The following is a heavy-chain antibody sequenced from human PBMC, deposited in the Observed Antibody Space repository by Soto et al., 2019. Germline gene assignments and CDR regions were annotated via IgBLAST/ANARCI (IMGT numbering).Heavy chain of an antibody. CDR3: ARDSGYGAGNSVNHYIDY. V-gene: IGHV1-2*02. D-gene: IGHD3-10*01. CDR1: GYTFTGYY. Sequence: ASVKVSCKASGYTFTGYYMHWVRQAPGQGLEWMGWINPNSGGTNYAQKFQGRVTMTRDTSISTAYMELSRLRSDDTAVYYCARDSGYGAGNSVNHYIDYWGHGTLVTV. CDR2: INPNSGGT. J-gene: IGHJ4*01.